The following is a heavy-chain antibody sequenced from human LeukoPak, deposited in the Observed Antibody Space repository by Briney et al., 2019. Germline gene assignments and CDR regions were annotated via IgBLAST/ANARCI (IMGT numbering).Heavy chain of an antibody. J-gene: IGHJ5*02. D-gene: IGHD2-21*01. V-gene: IGHV4-39*07. CDR3: VRIATNWFDP. CDR1: GGSISSSSYY. Sequence: SETLSLTCTVSGGSISSSSYYWGWIRQPPGKGLEWIGSIYYSGSTYYNPSLKSRVTISVDTSKNQFSLILSSVTAADTAVYYCVRIATNWFDPWGQGTLVTVSS. CDR2: IYYSGST.